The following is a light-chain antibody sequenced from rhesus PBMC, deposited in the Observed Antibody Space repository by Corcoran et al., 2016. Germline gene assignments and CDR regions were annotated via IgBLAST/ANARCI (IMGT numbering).Light chain of an antibody. V-gene: IGKV1-33*02. Sequence: DIQMTQSPSSLSASVGDRVTITCQASQGISNWLAWYQQKPGKAPKLLIYAASSLQSGVPSRFSGSGSGTEFNLTISILQPEDFATYYCQQHNSNPYSFGQGTKVEIK. CDR2: AAS. J-gene: IGKJ2*01. CDR3: QQHNSNPYS. CDR1: QGISNW.